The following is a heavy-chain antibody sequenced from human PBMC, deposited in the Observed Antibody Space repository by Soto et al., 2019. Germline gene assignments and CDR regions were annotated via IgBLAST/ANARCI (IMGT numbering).Heavy chain of an antibody. Sequence: GESLKISCMGSGSFSRYWIGWVRQMPGKGLEWMGIIYPGYSDTRYSPSVQGQVTISADKSISTAYLQWSSLKASDTAIYYCARRGCRSGDSCPKWFDPWGQGTLVTVSS. CDR1: GSFSRYW. CDR2: IYPGYSDT. V-gene: IGHV5-51*01. D-gene: IGHD2-15*01. J-gene: IGHJ5*02. CDR3: ARRGCRSGDSCPKWFDP.